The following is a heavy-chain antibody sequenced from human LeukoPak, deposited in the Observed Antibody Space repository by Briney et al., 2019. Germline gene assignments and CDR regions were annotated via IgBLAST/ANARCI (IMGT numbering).Heavy chain of an antibody. CDR3: ARKGGTRGPLNY. Sequence: GGSLRLSCAASGFAFSNYWMSWVRQAPGKGLEWVANIKQDGSETYYVDSVKGRFTISRDNAKNSLFLQMNSLTAEDTAVYYCARKGGTRGPLNYWGQGTLVTVSS. D-gene: IGHD2-8*01. CDR2: IKQDGSET. V-gene: IGHV3-7*01. CDR1: GFAFSNYW. J-gene: IGHJ4*02.